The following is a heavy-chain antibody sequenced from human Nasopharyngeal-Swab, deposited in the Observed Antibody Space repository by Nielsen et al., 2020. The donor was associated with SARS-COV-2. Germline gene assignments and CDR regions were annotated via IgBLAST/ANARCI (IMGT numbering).Heavy chain of an antibody. J-gene: IGHJ4*02. V-gene: IGHV4-34*01. Sequence: RQAPGKGLGWIGEINHSGSTNYNPSLKSRVTISVDTSKNQFSLKLSSVTAADTAVYYCARGQGPRHYYDSSGYYYDVLGRGYYFDYWGQGTLVTVSS. CDR2: INHSGST. CDR3: ARGQGPRHYYDSSGYYYDVLGRGYYFDY. D-gene: IGHD3-22*01.